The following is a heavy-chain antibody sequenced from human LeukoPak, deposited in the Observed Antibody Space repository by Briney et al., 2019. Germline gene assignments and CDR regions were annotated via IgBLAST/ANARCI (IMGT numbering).Heavy chain of an antibody. CDR1: GFTFDDYA. CDR3: VKDGAAGNYYFYYMDV. Sequence: GGSLRLSCAASGFTFDDYAMHWVRQAPGKGLEWVSGISWKSGSIGYADSVKGRFTISRDNAKRSLYLQMNSLGAEDTALYYCVKDGAAGNYYFYYMDVWGKGTTVTVSS. J-gene: IGHJ6*03. CDR2: ISWKSGSI. V-gene: IGHV3-9*01. D-gene: IGHD3-10*01.